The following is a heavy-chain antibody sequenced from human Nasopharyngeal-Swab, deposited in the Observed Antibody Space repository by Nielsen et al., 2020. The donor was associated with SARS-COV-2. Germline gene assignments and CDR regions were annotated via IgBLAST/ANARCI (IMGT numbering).Heavy chain of an antibody. CDR3: AKVVAAHYYYYGMDV. V-gene: IGHV3-9*01. D-gene: IGHD2-15*01. Sequence: IPQPPGKALEWVSGISWNSGSIGYADSVKGRFTISRDNAKNSLYLQMNSLRAEDTALYYCAKVVAAHYYYYGMDVWGQGTTVTVSS. J-gene: IGHJ6*02. CDR2: ISWNSGSI.